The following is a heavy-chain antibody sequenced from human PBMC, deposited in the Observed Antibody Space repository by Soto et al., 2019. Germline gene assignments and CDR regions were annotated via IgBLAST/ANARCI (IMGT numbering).Heavy chain of an antibody. CDR2: IKSKTDGGTT. CDR1: GFTFSNAW. Sequence: GGSLRLSCAASGFTFSNAWMSWVRQAPGKGLEWVGRIKSKTDGGTTDYAAPVKGRFTISRDDSKNTLYLQMNSLKTEDTAVYYCTTGGVYCSSTSCLYYFDYWGQGTLVTVSS. D-gene: IGHD2-2*01. V-gene: IGHV3-15*01. J-gene: IGHJ4*02. CDR3: TTGGVYCSSTSCLYYFDY.